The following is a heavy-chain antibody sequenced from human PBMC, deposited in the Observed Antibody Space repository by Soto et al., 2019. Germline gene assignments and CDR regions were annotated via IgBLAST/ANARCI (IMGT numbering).Heavy chain of an antibody. Sequence: SETLSLTCTVSSGSISSYYWSWIRQPPGKGLEWIGYIYYSGSTNYNPSLKSRVTISVDTSKNQFSLNLRSVTAADTAVYYCARVKGDYYYYMDVWGKGTTVTVSS. V-gene: IGHV4-59*01. J-gene: IGHJ6*03. CDR1: SGSISSYY. CDR3: ARVKGDYYYYMDV. D-gene: IGHD3-16*01. CDR2: IYYSGST.